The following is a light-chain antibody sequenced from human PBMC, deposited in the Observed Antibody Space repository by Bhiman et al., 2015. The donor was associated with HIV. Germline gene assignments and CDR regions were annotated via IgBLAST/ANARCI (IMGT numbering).Light chain of an antibody. Sequence: QSALTQPASVSGSPGQSITISCTGTSRDVGGYDYVSWYQQHPGKAPRLIIYDVSQRPSGISSRFSGSKSGNTASLAISGLQAEDEAEYYCSAWDDFLKGVFGGGTKLTVL. V-gene: IGLV2-14*03. CDR2: DVS. CDR1: SRDVGGYDY. CDR3: SAWDDFLKGV. J-gene: IGLJ3*02.